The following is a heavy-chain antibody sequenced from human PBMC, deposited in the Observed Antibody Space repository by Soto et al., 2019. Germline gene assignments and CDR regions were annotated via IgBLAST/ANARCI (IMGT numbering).Heavy chain of an antibody. V-gene: IGHV4-4*07. D-gene: IGHD1-7*01. J-gene: IGHJ3*02. Sequence: SETLSLTSTVSGGSISSYYWSWIRQPAGKGLEWIGRIYTSGSTNYNPSLKSRVTMSVDTSKNQFSLKLSSVTAADTAVYYGARVGKLELQGGAFDIWGQGTMVTVSS. CDR2: IYTSGST. CDR1: GGSISSYY. CDR3: ARVGKLELQGGAFDI.